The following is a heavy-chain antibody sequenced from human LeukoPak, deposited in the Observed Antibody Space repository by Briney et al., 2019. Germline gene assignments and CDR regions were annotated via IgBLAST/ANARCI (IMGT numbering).Heavy chain of an antibody. D-gene: IGHD2/OR15-2a*01. J-gene: IGHJ3*02. CDR1: GYSFSDYW. CDR3: AISPLRDRPEAFDI. Sequence: GESLKISCKGSGYSFSDYWIGWVRQRPGKGLEWMGTIYPADSDTRNSPSLQGQVTISVDKSTSTAYLQWSRLKASDTAMYYCAISPLRDRPEAFDIGGQGTMLTV. V-gene: IGHV5-51*01. CDR2: IYPADSDT.